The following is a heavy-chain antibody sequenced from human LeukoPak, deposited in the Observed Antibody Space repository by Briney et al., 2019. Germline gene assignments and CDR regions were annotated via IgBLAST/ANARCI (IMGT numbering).Heavy chain of an antibody. Sequence: SETLSLTCTVSGGSISGGGYYWTWIRQPAGKGLGWIGRIYTSGSTNYNPSLKSRVTISVDTSKNQFSLKLSSVTAADTAVYYCARYAPVGYSYGYYFDYWGQGTLVTVSS. CDR1: GGSISGGGYY. CDR2: IYTSGST. V-gene: IGHV4-61*02. D-gene: IGHD5-18*01. J-gene: IGHJ4*02. CDR3: ARYAPVGYSYGYYFDY.